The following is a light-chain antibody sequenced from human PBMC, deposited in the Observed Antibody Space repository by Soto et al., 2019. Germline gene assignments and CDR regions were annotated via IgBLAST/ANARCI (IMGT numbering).Light chain of an antibody. CDR2: SAS. Sequence: IQVTQSPSSVSASVGDRVTITCRASQPISSWLAWYQQKPGQPPNLLIYSASTLRSGVPSRFSGSESDTLFTLTITNLQPEDFATYYCQQASSFPLTFGGGTK. CDR1: QPISSW. V-gene: IGKV1-12*01. CDR3: QQASSFPLT. J-gene: IGKJ4*01.